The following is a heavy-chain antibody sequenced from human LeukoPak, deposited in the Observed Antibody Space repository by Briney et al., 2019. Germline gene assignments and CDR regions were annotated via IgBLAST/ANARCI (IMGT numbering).Heavy chain of an antibody. D-gene: IGHD4-23*01. CDR3: ARDNSVEDTAWWFDP. V-gene: IGHV1-46*01. CDR2: INPSGGST. CDR1: GGTFSSYA. Sequence: ASVKVSCKASGGTFSSYAISWVRQAPGQGLEWMGIINPSGGSTSYAQKFQGRVTMTRDMSTSTDYMELSSLRSEDTAVYYCARDNSVEDTAWWFDPWGQGTLVTVSS. J-gene: IGHJ5*02.